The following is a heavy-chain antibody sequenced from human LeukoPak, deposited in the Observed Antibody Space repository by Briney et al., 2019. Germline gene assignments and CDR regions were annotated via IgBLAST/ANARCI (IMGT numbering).Heavy chain of an antibody. V-gene: IGHV6-1*01. CDR1: GDSLSNYTIT. CDR3: TRAPDDLLHGRAFDF. D-gene: IGHD3-3*01. J-gene: IGHJ3*01. CDR2: TLYRSKWLN. Sequence: SQTLSLTCAISGDSLSNYTITCYWIRLSPSRGLEWLGRTLYRSKWLNDYAPSVKGRMTIYPDTSKNQFSLQLKSVTPEDTALYYCTRAPDDLLHGRAFDFWGQGTMVTVSS.